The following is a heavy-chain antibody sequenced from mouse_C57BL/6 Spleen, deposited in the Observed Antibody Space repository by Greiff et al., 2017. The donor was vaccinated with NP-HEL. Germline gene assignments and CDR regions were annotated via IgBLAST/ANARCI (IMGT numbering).Heavy chain of an antibody. CDR1: GFTFSDYG. D-gene: IGHD1-1*01. J-gene: IGHJ1*03. CDR2: ISNLAYSN. Sequence: EVKLVESGGGLVQPGGSLKLSCAASGFTFSDYGMAWVRQAPRKGPEWVAFISNLAYSNYYADTVTGRITISRENAKNTLYLEMSSLRSEDTAMYYCARRAYGSSYWYFDVWGTGTTVTVSS. CDR3: ARRAYGSSYWYFDV. V-gene: IGHV5-15*04.